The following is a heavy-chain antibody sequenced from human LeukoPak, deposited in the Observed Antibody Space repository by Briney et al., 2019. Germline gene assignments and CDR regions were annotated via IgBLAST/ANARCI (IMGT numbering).Heavy chain of an antibody. CDR2: VSGAIVDA. CDR3: VRDEKRADYGSVGYFDY. D-gene: IGHD4-17*01. CDR1: GGTFSSYA. V-gene: IGHV1-18*01. J-gene: IGHJ4*02. Sequence: GASVKVSCKASGGTFSSYAISWVRQAPGQGLEWVGWVSGAIVDANYAPRFQDRVTVTADISTSTAYMEMTGLTSDDTAVYYCVRDEKRADYGSVGYFDYWGQGTLVTVSS.